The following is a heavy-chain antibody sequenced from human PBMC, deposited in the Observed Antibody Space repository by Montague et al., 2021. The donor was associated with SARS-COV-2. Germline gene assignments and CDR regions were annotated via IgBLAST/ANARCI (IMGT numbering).Heavy chain of an antibody. CDR2: IYYSGST. D-gene: IGHD2-15*01. Sequence: SETLSLTCTVSGGSISSSSYYWGWIRQPPGKGLEWFGSIYYSGSTYPYPSLKSRVTIYADTSKNELSLKRSSVTAADTAVYYCAGQGDVVVVVAATGIHYYYGMDVWGQGTTVTVSS. CDR3: AGQGDVVVVVAATGIHYYYGMDV. CDR1: GGSISSSSYY. J-gene: IGHJ6*02. V-gene: IGHV4-39*01.